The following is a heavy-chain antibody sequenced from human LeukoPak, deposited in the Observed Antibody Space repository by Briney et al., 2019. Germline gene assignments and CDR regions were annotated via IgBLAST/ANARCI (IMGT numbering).Heavy chain of an antibody. V-gene: IGHV4-39*01. J-gene: IGHJ5*02. D-gene: IGHD3-22*01. CDR3: ARHSDSYASSS. CDR2: IYYSGRP. CDR1: GGSISTSSYY. Sequence: SETLCLTCTVSGGSISTSSYYWGWIRQPPGKGLEWIGSIYYSGRPYYTPSLKSPVPISVATSKNQFSLKLSSVTAADTAVYYCARHSDSYASSSWGQGTLVTVSS.